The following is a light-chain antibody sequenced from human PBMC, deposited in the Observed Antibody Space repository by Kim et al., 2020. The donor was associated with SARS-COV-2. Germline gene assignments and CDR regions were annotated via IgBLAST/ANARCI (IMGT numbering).Light chain of an antibody. CDR3: QHYYTYPIT. Sequence: AFVEDRVTISCQAGPGIVQRLAWFQHKPGKAPKLLIFGASRLQSGVPSKFSGSGSGTDFSLSITSLQPEDSATYYCQHYYTYPITFGQGTRLEIK. J-gene: IGKJ5*01. V-gene: IGKV1-16*02. CDR1: PGIVQR. CDR2: GAS.